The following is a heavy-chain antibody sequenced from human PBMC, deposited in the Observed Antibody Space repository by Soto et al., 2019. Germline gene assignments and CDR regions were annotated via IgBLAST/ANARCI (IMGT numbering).Heavy chain of an antibody. Sequence: QVHLVESGGGMVQPGTSLRLSCTASGFTFNSLSLHWVRQRPDKGLEWVAVISFDGRVTYYADFVKGRFTVSSDNPKTTMYLQVTSLRAEDTAVYYCAREPYGDSQYFDYWGQGTLVTVSS. CDR2: ISFDGRVT. D-gene: IGHD2-21*02. CDR3: AREPYGDSQYFDY. CDR1: GFTFNSLS. V-gene: IGHV3-30*04. J-gene: IGHJ4*02.